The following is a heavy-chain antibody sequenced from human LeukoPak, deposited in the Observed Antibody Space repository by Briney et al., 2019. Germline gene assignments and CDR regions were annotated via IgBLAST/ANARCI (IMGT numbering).Heavy chain of an antibody. CDR1: GGSFSGYY. Sequence: PSDTLSLTCAVYGGSFSGYYGNWIRQAPERGLEWIGEINHSGSTNYNPSLKSRVTMSVDTSRNQFSLRLSSVTAADTAVYYCARSYDYLWGSHRYTPTFDSWGQGTLVTVSS. J-gene: IGHJ4*02. V-gene: IGHV4-34*01. D-gene: IGHD3-16*02. CDR3: ARSYDYLWGSHRYTPTFDS. CDR2: INHSGST.